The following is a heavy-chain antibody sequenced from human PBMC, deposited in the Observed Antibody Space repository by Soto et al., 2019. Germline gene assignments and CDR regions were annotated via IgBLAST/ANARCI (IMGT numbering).Heavy chain of an antibody. CDR3: TSTFDGSDSFSADFDF. Sequence: EVQLVESGGGLVQPGGSLKLYCAASGFTFSGSAMHWVRQASGKGLEWVGEIRRKAKSYATEYVASVKGRFTISRDDSKNMAYLQMNSLKTEDTAVYYCTSTFDGSDSFSADFDFWGQGTLVTVSS. CDR1: GFTFSGSA. V-gene: IGHV3-73*02. J-gene: IGHJ4*02. CDR2: IRRKAKSYAT. D-gene: IGHD2-21*01.